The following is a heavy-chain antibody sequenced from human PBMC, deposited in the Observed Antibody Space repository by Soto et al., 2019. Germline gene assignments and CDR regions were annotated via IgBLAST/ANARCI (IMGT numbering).Heavy chain of an antibody. D-gene: IGHD6-13*01. V-gene: IGHV3-23*01. CDR3: AKDSGSSWYGDAFHI. CDR2: FSGSGGST. CDR1: GFTFSSYA. J-gene: IGHJ3*02. Sequence: EVQLLESGGGLVQPGGSLRLSCAASGFTFSSYAMSWVRQAPGKGLEWVSTFSGSGGSTYYADSVKGRFTISRDNSKNTLDREMNSLRSEDTAVYYCAKDSGSSWYGDAFHIWGQGTMVTVSS.